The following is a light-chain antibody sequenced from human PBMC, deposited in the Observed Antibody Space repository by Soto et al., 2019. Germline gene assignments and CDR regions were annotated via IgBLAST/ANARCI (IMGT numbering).Light chain of an antibody. CDR1: SGSVSTSYY. J-gene: IGLJ3*02. CDR3: VLYMGSGIWV. Sequence: QTVVTQEPSFSVSPGRTVTLTCGLSSGSVSTSYYPSWYQQTPGQAPRTLIYSTNTRSSGVPGRCSGSILGNKAALTITGAQTDDVSYYYCVLYMGSGIWVFGGGTKLTVL. CDR2: STN. V-gene: IGLV8-61*01.